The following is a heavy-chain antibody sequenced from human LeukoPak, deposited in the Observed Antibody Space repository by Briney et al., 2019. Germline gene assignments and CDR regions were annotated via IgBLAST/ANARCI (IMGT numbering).Heavy chain of an antibody. CDR3: ARDAPQVPAAGVLAS. J-gene: IGHJ5*02. Sequence: GRSLRLSCAASGFTVSDNYMSWVRQAPGKGLEWVSVMYSGGDTYYANSVKGRFTFSRDISKNTLYLQMSGLRTEDTAMYYCARDAPQVPAAGVLASWGRGTLVTVSS. CDR2: MYSGGDT. CDR1: GFTVSDNY. D-gene: IGHD6-13*01. V-gene: IGHV3-53*01.